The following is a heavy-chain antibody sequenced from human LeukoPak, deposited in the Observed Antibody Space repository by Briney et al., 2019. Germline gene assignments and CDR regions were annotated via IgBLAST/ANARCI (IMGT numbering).Heavy chain of an antibody. CDR1: GYTFTSYG. CDR3: ARVNNYDLLSSFDY. CDR2: INAYNGNT. Sequence: ASVKVSCKASGYTFTSYGIARVRQAPGQGLEWMAWINAYNGNTNYAHNLQGRVTMTTDTSTGTAYMELRSLRSDDTAVYYCARVNNYDLLSSFDYWGQGTLVTVSS. D-gene: IGHD3-9*01. V-gene: IGHV1-18*04. J-gene: IGHJ4*02.